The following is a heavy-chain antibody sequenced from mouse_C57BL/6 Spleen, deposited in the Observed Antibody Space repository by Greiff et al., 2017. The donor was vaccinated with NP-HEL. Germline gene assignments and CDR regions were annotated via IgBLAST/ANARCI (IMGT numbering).Heavy chain of an antibody. V-gene: IGHV1-7*01. Sequence: VQLQQSGAELAKPGASVKLSCKASGYTFTSYWMHWVKQRPGQGLEWIGYINPSSGYPKYNQKFKDKATLTADKSSSTAYMQLSSLTYEDAAVYYCARQDDSTGFADWGQGTLVTVSA. CDR2: INPSSGYP. D-gene: IGHD2-4*01. J-gene: IGHJ3*01. CDR3: ARQDDSTGFAD. CDR1: GYTFTSYW.